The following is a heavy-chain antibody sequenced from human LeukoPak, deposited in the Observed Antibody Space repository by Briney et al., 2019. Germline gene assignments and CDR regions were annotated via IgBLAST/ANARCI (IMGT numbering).Heavy chain of an antibody. V-gene: IGHV3-23*01. CDR2: ISGSGGST. Sequence: SGGSLRLSCAASGFTFSSYAMSWVRQAPGKGLEWVSAISGSGGSTYYADSVKGRFTISRDNSKNTLYLQMNSLRAEDTAVYYCASVYGSSSRYFDYWGQGTLVTVSS. J-gene: IGHJ4*02. D-gene: IGHD6-6*01. CDR3: ASVYGSSSRYFDY. CDR1: GFTFSSYA.